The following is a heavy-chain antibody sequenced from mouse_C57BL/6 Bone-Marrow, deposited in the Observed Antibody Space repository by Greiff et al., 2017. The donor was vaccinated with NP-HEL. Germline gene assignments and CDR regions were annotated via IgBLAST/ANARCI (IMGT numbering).Heavy chain of an antibody. V-gene: IGHV1-80*01. Sequence: QVQLKESGAELVKPGASVKISCKASGYAFSSYWMNWVKQRPGKGLEWIGQIYPGDGDTNYNGKFKGKATLTADKSSSTAYMQLSSLTSEDSAVYFCARGGYGSSYSYWGQGTLVTVSA. D-gene: IGHD1-1*01. CDR2: IYPGDGDT. CDR3: ARGGYGSSYSY. J-gene: IGHJ3*01. CDR1: GYAFSSYW.